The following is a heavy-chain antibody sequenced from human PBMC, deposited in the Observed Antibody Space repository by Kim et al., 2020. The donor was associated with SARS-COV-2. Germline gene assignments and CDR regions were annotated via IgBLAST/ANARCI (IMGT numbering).Heavy chain of an antibody. CDR2: INPSGGST. V-gene: IGHV1-46*01. CDR3: ARRVGGALRYFDWSDAFDI. Sequence: ASVKVSCKASGYTFTSYYMHWVRQAPGQGLEWMGIINPSGGSTSYAQKFQGRVTMTRDTSTSTVYMELSSLRSEDTAVYYCARRVGGALRYFDWSDAFDIWGQGTMVTVSS. J-gene: IGHJ3*02. CDR1: GYTFTSYY. D-gene: IGHD3-9*01.